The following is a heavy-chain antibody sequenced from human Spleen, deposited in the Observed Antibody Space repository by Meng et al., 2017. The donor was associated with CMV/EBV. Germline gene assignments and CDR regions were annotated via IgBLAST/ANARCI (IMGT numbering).Heavy chain of an antibody. CDR3: ARDNNWGPDY. J-gene: IGHJ4*02. D-gene: IGHD7-27*01. Sequence: ASVKVSCKASGYTFTSYGISWVRQAPGQGLEWMGWISGYDGRANYGQKVQGRVTMTTDTSTSTAYMELRSLRSEDTAVYYCARDNNWGPDYWGQGTLVTVSS. CDR2: ISGYDGRA. V-gene: IGHV1-18*01. CDR1: GYTFTSYG.